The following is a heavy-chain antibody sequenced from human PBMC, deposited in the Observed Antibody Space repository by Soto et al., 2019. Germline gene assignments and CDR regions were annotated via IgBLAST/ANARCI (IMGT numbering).Heavy chain of an antibody. V-gene: IGHV1-3*01. J-gene: IGHJ6*03. CDR1: GYTFTSYA. D-gene: IGHD2-2*01. CDR3: ARDHEDIVVVPAAIDYYYYYYMDV. Sequence: ASVKVSCKASGYTFTSYAMHWVRQAPGQRLEWMGWINAGNGNTKYSQKFQGRVTITRDTSASTAYMELSSLRSEDTAVYYCARDHEDIVVVPAAIDYYYYYYMDVWGKGTTVTV. CDR2: INAGNGNT.